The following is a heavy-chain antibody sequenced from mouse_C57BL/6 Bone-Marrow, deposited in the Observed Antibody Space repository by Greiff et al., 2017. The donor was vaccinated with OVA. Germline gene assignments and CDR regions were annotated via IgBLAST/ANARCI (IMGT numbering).Heavy chain of an antibody. CDR1: GYTFTSYG. D-gene: IGHD1-1*01. CDR2: IYPRSGNT. J-gene: IGHJ2*01. CDR3: ARENYYGRTGFDY. V-gene: IGHV1-81*01. Sequence: QVQLKESGAELARPGASVKLSCKASGYTFTSYGISGVKQRTGQGLEWIGEIYPRSGNTYYNEKFKGKATLTADKSSSTAYMELRSLTSEDSAVYFCARENYYGRTGFDYWGQGTTLTVSS.